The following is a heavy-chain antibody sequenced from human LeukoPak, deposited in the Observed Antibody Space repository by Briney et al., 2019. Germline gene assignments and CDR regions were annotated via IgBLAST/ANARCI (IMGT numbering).Heavy chain of an antibody. Sequence: GASVKVSCKASGYTFTSYDINWVRQATGQGLEWMGWMNPNSGNTGYARKFQGRVTMTRNTSISTAYMELSSLRSEDTAVYYCARGLGRLRRPGGDYWGQGTLVTVSS. CDR2: MNPNSGNT. CDR3: ARGLGRLRRPGGDY. D-gene: IGHD4-17*01. CDR1: GYTFTSYD. V-gene: IGHV1-8*01. J-gene: IGHJ4*02.